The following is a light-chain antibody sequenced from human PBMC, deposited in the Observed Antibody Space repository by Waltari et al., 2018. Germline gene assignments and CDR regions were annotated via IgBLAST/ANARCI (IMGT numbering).Light chain of an antibody. J-gene: IGKJ2*01. CDR1: KSLLHTDGKTY. CDR3: MQSLYLHET. V-gene: IGKV2D-29*01. Sequence: IVMTQTPLSLFVTPGHPASIFCKSSKSLLHTDGKTYQYWYLPKPGQPLQLLVYEVSEQFYEVQDRFSGSKSVTDFTLKISRVEAEDVWNYYCMQSLYLHETFGQGTKLEI. CDR2: EVS.